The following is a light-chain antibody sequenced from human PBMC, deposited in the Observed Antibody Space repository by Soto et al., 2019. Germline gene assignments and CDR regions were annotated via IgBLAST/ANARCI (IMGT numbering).Light chain of an antibody. CDR3: QQSSSGPPFT. V-gene: IGKV1-39*01. CDR2: GAT. J-gene: IGKJ3*01. CDR1: QSINIY. Sequence: DIQMTQSPSSLSASVGHRVTIACRASQSINIYFNWYQQKPGKAPKLLIYGATSLHSGFPSRFSADGSETDFILNISSLHPEDLATHYCQQSSSGPPFTFGHATKVDIK.